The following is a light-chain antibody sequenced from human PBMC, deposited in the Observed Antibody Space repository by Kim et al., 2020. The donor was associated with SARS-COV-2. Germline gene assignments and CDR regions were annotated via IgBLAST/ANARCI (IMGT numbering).Light chain of an antibody. V-gene: IGLV2-8*01. CDR2: EVS. Sequence: GKTVTISCTGTSSDVGGYNYVSWYQQHPGKAPTLMIYEVSKRPSGVPDRFSGSKSGNTASLTVSGLQAEDEADYYCSSYGGSNNYVFGTGTKVTVL. J-gene: IGLJ1*01. CDR1: SSDVGGYNY. CDR3: SSYGGSNNYV.